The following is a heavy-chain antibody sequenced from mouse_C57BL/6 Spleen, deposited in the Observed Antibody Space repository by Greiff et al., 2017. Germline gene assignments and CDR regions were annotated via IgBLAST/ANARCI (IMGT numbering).Heavy chain of an antibody. D-gene: IGHD2-5*01. J-gene: IGHJ2*01. Sequence: QVHVKQSGAELVKPGASVKMSCKASGYTFTSYWITWVKQRPGQGLEWIGDIYPGSGSTNYNEKFKSKATLTVDTSSSTAYMQLSSLTSEDSAVYYCARDHYSNPFDYWGQGTTLTVSS. CDR3: ARDHYSNPFDY. V-gene: IGHV1-55*01. CDR2: IYPGSGST. CDR1: GYTFTSYW.